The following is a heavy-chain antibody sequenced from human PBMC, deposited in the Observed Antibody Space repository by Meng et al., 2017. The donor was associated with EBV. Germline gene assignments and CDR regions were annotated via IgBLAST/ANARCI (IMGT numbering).Heavy chain of an antibody. CDR3: VRDLWLRIGECV. J-gene: IGHJ4*02. Sequence: VELGELGVEGKKPWSSVKVSCKGSGDNLNNFGISWVRQAPGQGLEGMGDITPVFGIANYAESFQGRVTISADTSTRTAYMDLSSLRSDDTAVYYCVRDLWLRIGECVWGQGTLVTVSS. CDR1: GDNLNNFG. V-gene: IGHV1-69*17. CDR2: ITPVFGIA. D-gene: IGHD5-12*01.